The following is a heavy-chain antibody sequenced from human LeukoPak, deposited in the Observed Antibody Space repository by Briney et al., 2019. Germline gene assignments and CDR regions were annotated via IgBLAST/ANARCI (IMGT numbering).Heavy chain of an antibody. J-gene: IGHJ4*02. CDR1: GGSISSSSYY. V-gene: IGHV4-39*01. CDR2: IYYSGST. D-gene: IGHD3-22*01. CDR3: ARHGSYYDSSGYLY. Sequence: SETLSLTCTVSGGSISSSSYYWGWIRQPPGKGLEWIGSIYYSGSTYYNPSLKSRVTIYVDTSKNQFSPKLSSVTAADTAVYYCARHGSYYDSSGYLYWGQGTLVTVSS.